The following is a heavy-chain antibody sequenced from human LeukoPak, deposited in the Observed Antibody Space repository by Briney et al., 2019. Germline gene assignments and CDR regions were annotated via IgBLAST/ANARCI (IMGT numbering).Heavy chain of an antibody. CDR2: IYSGGST. V-gene: IGHV3-53*01. CDR3: AREIIAAAGTKQA. CDR1: GFTVSSNY. D-gene: IGHD6-13*01. J-gene: IGHJ5*02. Sequence: GGSLRLSCAASGFTVSSNYMSWVRQAPGKGWEWVSVIYSGGSTYYADSVKGRFTISRDNSKNTLYLQMNSLRAEDTAVYYCAREIIAAAGTKQAWGQGTLVTVSS.